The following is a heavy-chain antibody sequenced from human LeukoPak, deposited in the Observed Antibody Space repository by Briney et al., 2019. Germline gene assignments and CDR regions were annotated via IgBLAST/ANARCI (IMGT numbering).Heavy chain of an antibody. CDR1: GGSFSGYY. CDR3: ARRGLRRITMVRGVSQRAFDI. CDR2: INHSGST. V-gene: IGHV4-34*01. J-gene: IGHJ3*02. Sequence: SETLSLTCAVYGGSFSGYYWSWIRQPPGKGLEWIGEINHSGSTNYNPSLKSRVTISVDTFKNQFSLKLSSVTAADTAVYYCARRGLRRITMVRGVSQRAFDIWGQGTMVTVSS. D-gene: IGHD3-10*01.